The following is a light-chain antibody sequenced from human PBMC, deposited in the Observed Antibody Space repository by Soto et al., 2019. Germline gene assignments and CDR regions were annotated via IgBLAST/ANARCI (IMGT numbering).Light chain of an antibody. J-gene: IGLJ3*02. CDR1: SSDVGAYNF. CDR2: DVS. Sequence: QSALTQPASESGSPGQSITLSCTGTSSDVGAYNFLSWYQQRPGKAPKLMIYDVSIRPSGVSDRFSGSKSGNTASLSISGLQAEDEADYYCSSYTSSTTLVFGGGTKLTVL. V-gene: IGLV2-14*01. CDR3: SSYTSSTTLV.